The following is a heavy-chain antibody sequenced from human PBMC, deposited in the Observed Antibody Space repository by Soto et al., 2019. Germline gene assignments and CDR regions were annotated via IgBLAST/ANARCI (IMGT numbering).Heavy chain of an antibody. V-gene: IGHV1-2*04. D-gene: IGHD6-6*01. CDR3: ARAYLAARDAVDI. Sequence: ASVKVSCKASGYTFTGYYMHWVRQAPGQGLEWMGWINPNSGGTNYAQKFQGWVTMTRDTSISTAYMELSRLRSDDTAVYYCARAYLAARDAVDIWGQGKMVPVSS. CDR2: INPNSGGT. CDR1: GYTFTGYY. J-gene: IGHJ3*02.